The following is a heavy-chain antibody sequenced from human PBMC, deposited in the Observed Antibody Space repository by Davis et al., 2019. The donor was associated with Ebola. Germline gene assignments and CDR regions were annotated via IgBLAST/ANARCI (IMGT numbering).Heavy chain of an antibody. V-gene: IGHV3-11*06. CDR2: ISSRSSYT. CDR1: GFTFSDYY. Sequence: GESLKISCAASGFTFSDYYMSWIRQAPGKGLEWVSYISSRSSYTNYADSVKGRFTISRDNAKNSLYLQMNSLRAEDTAVYYCARPYCSSTSCYVAPDAFDIWGQGTMVTVSS. D-gene: IGHD2-2*01. J-gene: IGHJ3*02. CDR3: ARPYCSSTSCYVAPDAFDI.